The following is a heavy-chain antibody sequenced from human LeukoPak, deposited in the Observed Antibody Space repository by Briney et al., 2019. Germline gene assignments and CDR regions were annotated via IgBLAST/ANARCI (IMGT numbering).Heavy chain of an antibody. CDR3: ARDLGRYDILTGFRYYYYYYGMDV. CDR2: IWYDGSNK. J-gene: IGHJ6*02. D-gene: IGHD3-9*01. V-gene: IGHV3-33*01. Sequence: GGSLRLSCAASGFTFSSYGMHWVRQAPGKGLEWVAVIWYDGSNKYYADSVKGRFTISRDNSKNTLYLQMNSLRAEDTAVYYCARDLGRYDILTGFRYYYYYYGMDVWGQGTTDTVSS. CDR1: GFTFSSYG.